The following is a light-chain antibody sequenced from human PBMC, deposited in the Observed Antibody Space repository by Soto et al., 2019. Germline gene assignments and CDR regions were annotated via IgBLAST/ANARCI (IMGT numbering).Light chain of an antibody. V-gene: IGKV3-20*01. CDR3: QQFGSSPHT. CDR1: QSVISSY. CDR2: GAS. Sequence: EIVLTQSPGTLSLSPGERATLSCRASQSVISSYLAWYQQKPGQAPRLLIYGASSRATGIPDRFSGSGSGTQSSLTISRLELEDFAMYYCQQFGSSPHTFGQGTKVEIK. J-gene: IGKJ1*01.